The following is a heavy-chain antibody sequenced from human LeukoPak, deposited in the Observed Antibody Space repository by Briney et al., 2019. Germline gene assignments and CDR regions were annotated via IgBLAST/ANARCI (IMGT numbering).Heavy chain of an antibody. Sequence: GGSLRLSCAASGFTFSSYAMSWVRQAPGKGLGWVSAISGSGGSTYYADSVKGRFTISRDNAKNSLYLQMNSLRAEDTAVYYCARGILWFGELLSYYFDYWGQGTLVTVSS. CDR3: ARGILWFGELLSYYFDY. J-gene: IGHJ4*02. CDR1: GFTFSSYA. V-gene: IGHV3-23*01. D-gene: IGHD3-10*01. CDR2: ISGSGGST.